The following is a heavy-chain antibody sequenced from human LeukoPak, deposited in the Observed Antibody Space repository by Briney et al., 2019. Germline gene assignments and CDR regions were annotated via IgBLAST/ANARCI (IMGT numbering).Heavy chain of an antibody. D-gene: IGHD5-18*01. CDR2: IYYSGST. V-gene: IGHV4-39*07. J-gene: IGHJ4*02. Sequence: SETLSLTCTVSGGSISSSSYYWGWIRQPPGKGLEWIGSIYYSGSTYYNPSLKSRVTISVDTSKNQFSLKLSSVTAADTAVYYCARAARDTAMVYFDYWGQGTLVTVFS. CDR3: ARAARDTAMVYFDY. CDR1: GGSISSSSYY.